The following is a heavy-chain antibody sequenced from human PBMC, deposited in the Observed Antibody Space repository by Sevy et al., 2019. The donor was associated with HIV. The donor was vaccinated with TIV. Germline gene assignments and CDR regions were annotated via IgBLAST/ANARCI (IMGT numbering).Heavy chain of an antibody. D-gene: IGHD4-4*01. Sequence: GGSLRLSCAASGFTFTYTWMNWVRQAPGKGLEWVGRIRSKTDGGTTDYAAPVKGRITISRDDSKNTLFLQMNSLKTEDTDVYYCTTSTQVDYYGMDVWGQGTTVTVSS. CDR2: IRSKTDGGTT. J-gene: IGHJ6*02. CDR3: TTSTQVDYYGMDV. V-gene: IGHV3-15*07. CDR1: GFTFTYTW.